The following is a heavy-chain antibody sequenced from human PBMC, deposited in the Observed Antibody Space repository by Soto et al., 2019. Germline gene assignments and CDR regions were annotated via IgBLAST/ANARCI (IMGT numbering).Heavy chain of an antibody. CDR2: INHSGST. V-gene: IGHV4-34*01. J-gene: IGHJ4*02. CDR1: GGSISSYS. D-gene: IGHD6-13*01. CDR3: AKGSSWYLGPPFDY. Sequence: PSETLSLTCTVSGGSISSYSWSWIRQPPGKGLEWIGEINHSGSTIYNPSLKSRVTISLDTSENQFSLKVNSVTAADTAFYYCAKGSSWYLGPPFDYWGQGTPVTVSS.